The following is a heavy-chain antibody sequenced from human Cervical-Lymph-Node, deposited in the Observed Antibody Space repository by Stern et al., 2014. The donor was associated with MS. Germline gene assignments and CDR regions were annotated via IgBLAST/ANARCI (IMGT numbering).Heavy chain of an antibody. J-gene: IGHJ6*02. CDR1: GYTFTSYD. V-gene: IGHV1-8*01. D-gene: IGHD3-16*01. CDR3: ARGLMITFGGNTVHGYHGLDV. CDR2: MNPNNCKT. Sequence: QVQLVQSVAEVKKPGASVKVSCKTSGYTFTSYDVSWVRQATGQGLDWMGWMNPNNCKTAYATKFQGRVTMTRNTSRNTAYMELSSLSSEDTAVYYCARGLMITFGGNTVHGYHGLDVWGQGTTVTVSS.